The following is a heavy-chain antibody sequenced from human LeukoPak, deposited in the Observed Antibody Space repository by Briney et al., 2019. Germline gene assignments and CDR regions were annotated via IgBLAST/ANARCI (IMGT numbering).Heavy chain of an antibody. Sequence: GGSLRLSCAASGFTFSSYAVSWVRQAPGKGLEWVSAISGGGGSTYYADSVKGRFTISRDNSKNTLYLQMNSLRAEDTAVYYCAKDFDGSGSDYWGQGTLVTVSS. CDR1: GFTFSSYA. D-gene: IGHD3-10*01. CDR2: ISGGGGST. V-gene: IGHV3-23*01. J-gene: IGHJ4*02. CDR3: AKDFDGSGSDY.